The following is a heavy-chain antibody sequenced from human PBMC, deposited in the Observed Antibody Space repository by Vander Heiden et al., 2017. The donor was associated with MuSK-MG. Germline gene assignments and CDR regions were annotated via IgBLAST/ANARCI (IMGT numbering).Heavy chain of an antibody. CDR1: GGSFSGYY. Sequence: QVQLQQWGAGLLKPSETLSLTCAVYGGSFSGYYWSWIRQPPGKGLEWIGEINHSGSTNYNPSLKSRVTISVDTSKNQFSLKLSSVTAADTAVYYCARGLSSGWYGYYYYGMDVWGQGTTVTVSS. D-gene: IGHD6-19*01. V-gene: IGHV4-34*01. CDR3: ARGLSSGWYGYYYYGMDV. J-gene: IGHJ6*02. CDR2: INHSGST.